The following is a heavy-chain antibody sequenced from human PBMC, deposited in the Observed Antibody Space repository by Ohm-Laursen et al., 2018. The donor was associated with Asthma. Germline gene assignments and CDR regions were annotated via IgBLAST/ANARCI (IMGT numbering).Heavy chain of an antibody. Sequence: GTLSLTCAVDGGSFSAFYWNWIRQPPGKGLEWIGEFSHSGGTKYNPSLKSRVAISVETSKNQFSLKLSSVTAADTAVYYCARGSIVATIFYWGQGNLVTVSS. D-gene: IGHD5-12*01. CDR1: GGSFSAFY. J-gene: IGHJ4*02. CDR2: FSHSGGT. V-gene: IGHV4-34*01. CDR3: ARGSIVATIFY.